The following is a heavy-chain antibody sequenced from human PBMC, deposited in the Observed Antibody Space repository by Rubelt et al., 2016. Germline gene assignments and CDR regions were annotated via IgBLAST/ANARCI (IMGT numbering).Heavy chain of an antibody. CDR2: ISSSSSYI. Sequence: GKGLEWVSSISSSSSYIYYADSMKGRFTISRDSAKNSLYLQMNSLRAEDTAVYYCARDGGLYCSGGSCYPHYYGMDVWGQGTTVTVSS. CDR3: ARDGGLYCSGGSCYPHYYGMDV. V-gene: IGHV3-21*01. J-gene: IGHJ6*02. D-gene: IGHD2-15*01.